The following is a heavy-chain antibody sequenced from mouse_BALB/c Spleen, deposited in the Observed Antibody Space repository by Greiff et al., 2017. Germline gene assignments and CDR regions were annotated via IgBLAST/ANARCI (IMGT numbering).Heavy chain of an antibody. D-gene: IGHD1-1*01. Sequence: VQLQQPGAELVKPGASVKLSCKASGYTFTSYWMHWVKQRPGQGLEWIGEINPSNGRTNYNEKFKSKATLTVDKSSSTAYMQLSSLTSEDSAVYYGARSLYGSSGYYAMDYWGQGTSVTVSS. CDR1: GYTFTSYW. V-gene: IGHV1S81*02. J-gene: IGHJ4*01. CDR2: INPSNGRT. CDR3: ARSLYGSSGYYAMDY.